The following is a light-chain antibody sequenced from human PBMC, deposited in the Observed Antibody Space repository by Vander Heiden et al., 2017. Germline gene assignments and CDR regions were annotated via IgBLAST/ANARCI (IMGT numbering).Light chain of an antibody. J-gene: IGLJ3*02. CDR2: DVS. V-gene: IGLV2-14*03. CDR1: SSDIGGYNF. CDR3: SSYTSDSTLVV. Sequence: QSALTQPASVSGSPGQSITISCAGTSSDIGGYNFVSWYQQPPGKAPKLMIHDVSNRPSGVSNRFSGSKSGNTASLTISGLQAEDEANYFCSSYTSDSTLVVFGGGTRLTVL.